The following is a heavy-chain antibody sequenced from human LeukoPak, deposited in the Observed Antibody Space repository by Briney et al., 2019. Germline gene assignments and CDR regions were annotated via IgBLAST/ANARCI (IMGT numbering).Heavy chain of an antibody. D-gene: IGHD6-13*01. CDR2: INNDGSNT. Sequence: GGSLRLSCAASGFTFSPFGMHWVRQAPGKGLVWVSRINNDGSNTMYADSVKGRFTISRDNARNTLYLQMNSLRDDDTAVYYCARDYNSSPDYWGQGTLVTVSS. CDR1: GFTFSPFG. CDR3: ARDYNSSPDY. V-gene: IGHV3-74*03. J-gene: IGHJ4*02.